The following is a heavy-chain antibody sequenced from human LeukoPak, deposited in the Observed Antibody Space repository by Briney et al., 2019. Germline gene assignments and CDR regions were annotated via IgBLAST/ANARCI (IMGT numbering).Heavy chain of an antibody. V-gene: IGHV3-30-3*01. D-gene: IGHD2-2*01. CDR2: ISYDGSNK. CDR1: GFTFSNYA. J-gene: IGHJ4*02. CDR3: ARDLDRYCSSSNCHSADY. Sequence: GRSLRLSCAASGFTFSNYAMYWVRQAPGKGLEWVALISYDGSNKYYADSVKGRFTISRDNSKNTLYLQMSSLRVEDTAVYYCARDLDRYCSSSNCHSADYWGQGTLVTVSS.